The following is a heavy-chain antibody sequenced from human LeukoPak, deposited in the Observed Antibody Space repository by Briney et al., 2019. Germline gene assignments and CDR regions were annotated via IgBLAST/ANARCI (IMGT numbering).Heavy chain of an antibody. CDR2: ISWNSGSI. CDR3: AKDIGRAIDY. CDR1: GFTFDDYA. V-gene: IGHV3-9*01. D-gene: IGHD1-14*01. Sequence: PGGSVRLSCAASGFTFDDYAMHWVRQAPGKGLEWVSGISWNSGSIGYADSVKGRFTISRDNAKNSLYLQMNSLRAEDTALYYCAKDIGRAIDYWGQVTLVAVSS. J-gene: IGHJ4*02.